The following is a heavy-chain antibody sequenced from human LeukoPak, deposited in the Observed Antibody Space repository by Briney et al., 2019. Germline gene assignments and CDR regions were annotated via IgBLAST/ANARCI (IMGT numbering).Heavy chain of an antibody. CDR2: ILHEVRHN. D-gene: IGHD3-10*02. Sequence: PGGSLRLSCAASGFALNTYAMDWVRQAPGQGLEWVALILHEVRHNFHSNSVRSQFTIYRDNSKNPVYLQMNNLRPEDTAVYYCAREIFCSGSYPDFWGQGTLVTVSS. J-gene: IGHJ4*02. CDR1: GFALNTYA. V-gene: IGHV3-33*01. CDR3: AREIFCSGSYPDF.